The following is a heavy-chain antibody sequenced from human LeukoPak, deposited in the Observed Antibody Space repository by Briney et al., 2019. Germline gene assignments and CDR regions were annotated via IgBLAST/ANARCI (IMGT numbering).Heavy chain of an antibody. CDR1: GFTFDDYA. V-gene: IGHV3-9*01. D-gene: IGHD3-10*01. Sequence: PGGSLRLSCAASGFTFDDYAMHWVRQAPGKGLEWVSGISWNSGSIGYADSVKGRFTISRDNAKNSLYLQMNSLRAEDTALYYCAKGTGSYIHDAVDIWGQGTMVTVSS. CDR2: ISWNSGSI. CDR3: AKGTGSYIHDAVDI. J-gene: IGHJ3*02.